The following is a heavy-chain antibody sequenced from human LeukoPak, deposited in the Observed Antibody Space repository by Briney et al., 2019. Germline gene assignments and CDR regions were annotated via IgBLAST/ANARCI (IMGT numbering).Heavy chain of an antibody. V-gene: IGHV3-66*01. Sequence: PPGGSLRLSCAASGFTFSSYAMSWVRQAPGKGLEWVSVIYSGGSTYYADSVKGRFTISRDNSKNTLYLQMNSLRGEDTAVYYCASIRDGYNSRNNWGQGTLVTVSS. CDR2: IYSGGST. CDR3: ASIRDGYNSRNN. D-gene: IGHD5-24*01. J-gene: IGHJ4*02. CDR1: GFTFSSYA.